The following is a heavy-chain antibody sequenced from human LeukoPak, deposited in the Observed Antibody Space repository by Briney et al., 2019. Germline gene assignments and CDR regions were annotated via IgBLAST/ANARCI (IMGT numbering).Heavy chain of an antibody. Sequence: GGSLRLSCAASGFTFSTYSMSWVRQAPGKGLEWIAYIRGSGNDIYYADSVKGRFTISRDNAKNSLYLQMNSLGAEDTAVYYCARVSAEQVVTAILGRIDYWGRGTLVTVSS. D-gene: IGHD2-21*02. V-gene: IGHV3-21*05. CDR3: ARVSAEQVVTAILGRIDY. J-gene: IGHJ4*02. CDR2: IRGSGNDI. CDR1: GFTFSTYS.